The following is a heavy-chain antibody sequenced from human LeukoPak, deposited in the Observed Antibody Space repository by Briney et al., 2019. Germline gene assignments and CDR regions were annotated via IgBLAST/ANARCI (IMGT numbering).Heavy chain of an antibody. J-gene: IGHJ4*02. D-gene: IGHD3-22*01. CDR3: ARDLYYDSSGY. Sequence: ASVKVSCKASGYTFSSYGISWVRQAPGQGLEWMGWISAYNGNTNYAQKFQGRVTMTRDTSISTAYMELSRLRSDDTAVYYCARDLYYDSSGYWGQGTLVTVSS. CDR1: GYTFSSYG. CDR2: ISAYNGNT. V-gene: IGHV1-18*01.